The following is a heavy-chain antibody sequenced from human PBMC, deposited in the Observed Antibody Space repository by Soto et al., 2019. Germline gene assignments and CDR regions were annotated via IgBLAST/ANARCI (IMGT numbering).Heavy chain of an antibody. CDR1: GFTFSVYW. Sequence: EAHLVESGGKLVQPGGSLRLSCGASGFTFSVYWMSWVRQAPGEGLEWVARIKFDGTGIQYADSVKGRFTISSDNAENSLSLQMNSLRAEATAVSYWARDLGYGSGASVTHYFDYWGQGPLVTVTS. D-gene: IGHD3-10*01. CDR2: IKFDGTGI. V-gene: IGHV3-7*01. CDR3: ARDLGYGSGASVTHYFDY. J-gene: IGHJ4*02.